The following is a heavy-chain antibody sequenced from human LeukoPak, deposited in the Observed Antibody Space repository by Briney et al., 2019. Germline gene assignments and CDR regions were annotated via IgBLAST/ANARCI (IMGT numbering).Heavy chain of an antibody. CDR2: VSYSGRT. D-gene: IGHD2-15*01. J-gene: IGHJ4*02. CDR1: GYSISSGYY. V-gene: IGHV4-38-2*02. CDR3: ARTYCSGGTCYATVDY. Sequence: SETLSLTCTVSGYSISSGYYWVWIRQPPGKGLEWIGSVSYSGRTYYNPSLKSRVTISVDTSKNQFSLKLSSVTAADTAMYYCARTYCSGGTCYATVDYWGQGTLVTVSS.